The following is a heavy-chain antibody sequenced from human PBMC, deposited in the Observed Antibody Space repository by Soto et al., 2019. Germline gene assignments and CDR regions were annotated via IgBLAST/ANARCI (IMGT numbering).Heavy chain of an antibody. CDR2: IFPLTDIP. V-gene: IGHV1-69*02. J-gene: IGHJ4*02. CDR3: ARGPLVVLNYFES. CDR1: GGTFRNYP. Sequence: QVQLVQSGTEVKKPGSSVKVSCKASGGTFRNYPINWVRQAPGQGLEWMGSIFPLTDIPDYAQNFQARLTIRPDQXTSTAYMELSSLTSDDTAMYFCARGPLVVLNYFESWGQGTLVTVSS.